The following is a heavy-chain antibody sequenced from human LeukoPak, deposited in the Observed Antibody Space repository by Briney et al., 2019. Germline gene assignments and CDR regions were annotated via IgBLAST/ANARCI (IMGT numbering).Heavy chain of an antibody. D-gene: IGHD2-2*01. V-gene: IGHV4-4*07. CDR2: IYTSGSN. CDR1: GGSIRSYW. CDR3: ARGDVVVPAAFYYGMDV. J-gene: IGHJ6*02. Sequence: PSDTLSLTCTVSGGSIRSYWWSLLQQPAGRGLEWLGRIYTSGSNNYNPSLKSRVTRSVDTSKNQFSLKLSSVTAADTAVYYCARGDVVVPAAFYYGMDVWGQGTTVSVPS.